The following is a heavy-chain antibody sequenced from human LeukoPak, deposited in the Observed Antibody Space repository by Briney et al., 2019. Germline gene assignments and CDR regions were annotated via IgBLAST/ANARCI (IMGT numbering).Heavy chain of an antibody. CDR2: INHSGST. V-gene: IGHV4-34*01. D-gene: IGHD3-9*01. CDR1: GGSFSDYY. J-gene: IGHJ2*01. Sequence: SETLSLTCAVYGGSFSDYYWSWIRQPPGKGLEWIGEINHSGSTNYNPSLKSRVTISVHTSKNQFSLKLSSVTAADTAVYYCARVRRPQITINWYFDLWGRGTLVTVSS. CDR3: ARVRRPQITINWYFDL.